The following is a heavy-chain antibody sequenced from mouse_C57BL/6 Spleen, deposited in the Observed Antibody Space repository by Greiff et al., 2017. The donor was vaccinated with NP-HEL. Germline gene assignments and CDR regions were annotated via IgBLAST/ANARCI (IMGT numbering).Heavy chain of an antibody. D-gene: IGHD4-1*01. Sequence: QVQLKQPGPELVKPGASVKISCKASGYAFSSSWMNWVKQRPGKGLEWIGRIYPGDGDTNYNGKFKGKATLTADKSSSPAYMQLSSLTSEDSAVYFCARWTGGNYWGQGTTLTVSS. V-gene: IGHV1-82*01. CDR3: ARWTGGNY. CDR2: IYPGDGDT. CDR1: GYAFSSSW. J-gene: IGHJ2*01.